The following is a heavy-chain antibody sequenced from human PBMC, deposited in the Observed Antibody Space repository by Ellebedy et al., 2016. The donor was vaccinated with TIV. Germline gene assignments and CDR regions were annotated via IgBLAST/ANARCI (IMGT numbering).Heavy chain of an antibody. V-gene: IGHV1-18*01. Sequence: ASVKVSCKASGYTFTSYGISWVRQAPGQGLEWMAWIGVYNGNTKYSQKFKGRVTMTTDTQTSTAYMELRSLRSDDTAVYYWARETWSPGTPDYWGQGTLVTVSS. CDR1: GYTFTSYG. J-gene: IGHJ4*02. CDR3: ARETWSPGTPDY. D-gene: IGHD1-26*01. CDR2: IGVYNGNT.